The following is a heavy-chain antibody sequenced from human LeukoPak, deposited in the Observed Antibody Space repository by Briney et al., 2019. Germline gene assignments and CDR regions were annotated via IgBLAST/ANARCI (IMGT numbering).Heavy chain of an antibody. CDR2: IHYTGST. V-gene: IGHV4-59*08. J-gene: IGHJ4*02. CDR3: ARLSKDSVVLPAAMAHYFDY. Sequence: SETLSLTCTVSGGSISGYYWSWIRQPPGKGLQFIGYIHYTGSTNYNPSLESRVTLSVDTSKNQFSLKLRSVTAADTAVYYCARLSKDSVVLPAAMAHYFDYWGQGTLVTVSS. CDR1: GGSISGYY. D-gene: IGHD2-2*01.